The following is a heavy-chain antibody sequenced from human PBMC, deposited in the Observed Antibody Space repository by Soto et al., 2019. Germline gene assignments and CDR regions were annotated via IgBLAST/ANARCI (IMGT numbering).Heavy chain of an antibody. J-gene: IGHJ4*02. Sequence: VQLVESGGGVVQPGRSLRLSCAASGFTFSSYGMHWVRQAPGKGLEWVSSISSSSSYIYYADSVKGRFTISRDNAKNSLYLQMNSLRAEDTAVYYCARAASSYYYDSSGYYYVVWGQGTLVTVSS. CDR2: ISSSSSYI. V-gene: IGHV3-21*01. CDR1: GFTFSSYG. D-gene: IGHD3-22*01. CDR3: ARAASSYYYDSSGYYYVV.